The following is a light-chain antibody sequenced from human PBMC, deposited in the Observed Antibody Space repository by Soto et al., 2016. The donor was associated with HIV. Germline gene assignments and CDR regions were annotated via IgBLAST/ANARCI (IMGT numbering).Light chain of an antibody. CDR1: QAIRND. V-gene: IGKV1-6*01. J-gene: IGKJ1*01. CDR2: AAS. CDR3: LQDYSYPRT. Sequence: AIQMTQSPTSLSASVGDRVIITCRASQAIRNDLAWYQQKSGQAPKLLIYAASNLQGGIPSRFSGSGSGTDFTLTITTLQPEDFATYYCLQDYSYPRTFG.